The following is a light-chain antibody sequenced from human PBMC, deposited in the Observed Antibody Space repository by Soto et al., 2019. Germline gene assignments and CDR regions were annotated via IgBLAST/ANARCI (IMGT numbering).Light chain of an antibody. V-gene: IGLV2-14*01. CDR3: SSYTSSSTLYV. CDR2: EVS. J-gene: IGLJ1*01. Sequence: QSVLNQPASVSGSPGQSMTISCTGTSSDVGGYNYVSWYQQHPGKAPKLMIYEVSNRPSGVSNRFSGSKSGNTASLTISGLQAEDEADYYCSSYTSSSTLYVFGTGTKVTVL. CDR1: SSDVGGYNY.